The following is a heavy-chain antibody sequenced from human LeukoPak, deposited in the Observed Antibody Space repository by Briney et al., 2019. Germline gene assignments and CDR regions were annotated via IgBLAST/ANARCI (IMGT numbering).Heavy chain of an antibody. CDR3: ARDLCSSTSCYAGWFDP. D-gene: IGHD2-2*01. CDR1: GFTFSSYS. Sequence: GGSLRLSCAAPGFTFSSYSMNWVRQAPGKGLEWVSYISSSSSTIYYADSVKGRFTISRDNAKNSLYLQMNSLRAEDTAVYYCARDLCSSTSCYAGWFDPWGQGTLVTVSS. J-gene: IGHJ5*02. V-gene: IGHV3-48*01. CDR2: ISSSSSTI.